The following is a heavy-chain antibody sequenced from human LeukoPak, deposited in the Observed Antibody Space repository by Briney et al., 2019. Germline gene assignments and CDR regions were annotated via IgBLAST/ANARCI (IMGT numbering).Heavy chain of an antibody. J-gene: IGHJ4*02. Sequence: GGSLRLSCAASGFTFTRNAMAWVRQAPGKRMEWVSAIDGSGGTTFYADSVKGRVTISRVQSTNTVYLQMNSLRADDTAVYYCAKAHCSSTSCSRADNWGQGTLVTVSS. CDR2: IDGSGGTT. D-gene: IGHD2-2*01. CDR3: AKAHCSSTSCSRADN. CDR1: GFTFTRNA. V-gene: IGHV3-23*01.